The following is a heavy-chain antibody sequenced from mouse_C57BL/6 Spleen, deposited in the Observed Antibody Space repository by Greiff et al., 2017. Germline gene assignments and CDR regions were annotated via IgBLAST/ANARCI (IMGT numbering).Heavy chain of an antibody. CDR1: GYTFTSYW. Sequence: VQLQQPGAELVRPGTSVKLSCKASGYTFTSYWMHWVKQRPGQGLEWIGVIDPSDSYTNYNQKFKGKATLTVDTSSSTAYMQLSSLTSEDSAVYYCAKFITTVVADYAMDYWGQGTSVTVSS. CDR2: IDPSDSYT. J-gene: IGHJ4*01. V-gene: IGHV1-59*01. CDR3: AKFITTVVADYAMDY. D-gene: IGHD1-1*01.